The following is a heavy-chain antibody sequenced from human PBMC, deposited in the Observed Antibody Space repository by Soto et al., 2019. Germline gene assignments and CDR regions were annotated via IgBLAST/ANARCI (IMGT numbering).Heavy chain of an antibody. J-gene: IGHJ6*02. V-gene: IGHV1-46*01. CDR2: INPSGGST. Sequence: ASVKVSCKASGYTFTSYYMHWVRQAPGQGLEWMGIINPSGGSTSYAQKFQGRVTMTRDTSTSTVYMELSSLRSEDTAVYYCASCSSGCSCYSNLRYYYGTDVWGQGTTVTVSS. D-gene: IGHD2-15*01. CDR1: GYTFTSYY. CDR3: ASCSSGCSCYSNLRYYYGTDV.